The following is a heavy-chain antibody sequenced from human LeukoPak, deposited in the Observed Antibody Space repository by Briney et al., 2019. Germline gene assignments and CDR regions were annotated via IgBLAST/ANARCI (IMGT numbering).Heavy chain of an antibody. CDR2: MNPNSGNT. J-gene: IGHJ4*02. Sequence: ASVKVSCKASGYTFTSYGISWVRQAPGQGLEWMGWMNPNSGNTGYAQKFQGRVTMTRDTSISTAYMELSSLRSEDTVVYYCASLGGIYYDILTGYYTDDYWGQGTLVTVSS. D-gene: IGHD3-9*01. CDR1: GYTFTSYG. CDR3: ASLGGIYYDILTGYYTDDY. V-gene: IGHV1-8*02.